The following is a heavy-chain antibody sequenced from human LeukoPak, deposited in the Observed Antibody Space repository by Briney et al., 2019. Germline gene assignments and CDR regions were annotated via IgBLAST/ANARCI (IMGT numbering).Heavy chain of an antibody. V-gene: IGHV3-15*01. CDR3: TTDSVVVPAAWDY. CDR1: GFTVSSNY. J-gene: IGHJ4*02. CDR2: IKSKTDGGTT. D-gene: IGHD2-2*01. Sequence: GGSLRLSCAASGFTVSSNYMSWVRQAPGKGLEWVGRIKSKTDGGTTDYAAPVKGRFTISRDDSKNTLYLQMNSLKTEDTAVYYCTTDSVVVPAAWDYWGQGTLVTVSS.